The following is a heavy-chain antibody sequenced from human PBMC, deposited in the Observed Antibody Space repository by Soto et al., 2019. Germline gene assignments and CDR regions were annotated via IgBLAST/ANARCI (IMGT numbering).Heavy chain of an antibody. Sequence: QVQLVQSGAEVKKPGSSVKVSCKASGGTFSSYAISWVRQAPGQGLEWMGGIIPIFGTANYAQKFQGRVTITADESTRTAYMEMRSMRSEDKAVYYCEREVAVAGPDYFDYWGQGTLVTVSS. J-gene: IGHJ4*02. CDR2: IIPIFGTA. V-gene: IGHV1-69*01. CDR1: GGTFSSYA. D-gene: IGHD6-19*01. CDR3: EREVAVAGPDYFDY.